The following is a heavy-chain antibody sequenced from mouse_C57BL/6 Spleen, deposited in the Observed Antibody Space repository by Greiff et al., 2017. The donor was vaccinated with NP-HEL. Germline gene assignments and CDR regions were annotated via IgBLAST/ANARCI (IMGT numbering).Heavy chain of an antibody. Sequence: EVKLVESGGGLVKPGGSLKLSCAASGFTFSDYGMHWVRQAPEKGLEWVAYISSGSSTIYYADTVKGRFTISRDNAKNTLFLQMTSLRSEDTAMYYCARWGIFGAMDYWGQGTSVTVSS. CDR1: GFTFSDYG. CDR2: ISSGSSTI. CDR3: ARWGIFGAMDY. V-gene: IGHV5-17*01. J-gene: IGHJ4*01. D-gene: IGHD3-1*01.